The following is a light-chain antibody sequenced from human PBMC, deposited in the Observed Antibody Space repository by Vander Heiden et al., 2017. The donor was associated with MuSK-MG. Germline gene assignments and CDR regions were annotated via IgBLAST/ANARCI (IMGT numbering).Light chain of an antibody. CDR1: QGISYY. V-gene: IGKV1-16*01. CDR2: AAS. J-gene: IGKJ4*01. Sequence: DIQMTQSPSSLSASVGDRVTITCRASQGISYYLVWYQQKPGKAPKPLIYAASNLQSGVPSRFSGSESGTDFAPTISSLQPEEFATYYCQQDKNYPITFGGGTKVEIK. CDR3: QQDKNYPIT.